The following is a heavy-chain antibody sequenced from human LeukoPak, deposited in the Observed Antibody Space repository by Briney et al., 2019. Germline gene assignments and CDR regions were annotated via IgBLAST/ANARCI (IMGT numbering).Heavy chain of an antibody. CDR1: GFTFGSHA. D-gene: IGHD1-26*01. Sequence: GGSLRLSCAASGFTFGSHAMSWVRQAPGKGLEWTSSISASGGTIYYADSVKGRFTISRDNSKNTLFLQMKSLRVEHTAIYYCAKGANSDTRYYFDYWGQGSLVTVSS. CDR2: ISASGGTI. J-gene: IGHJ4*02. CDR3: AKGANSDTRYYFDY. V-gene: IGHV3-23*01.